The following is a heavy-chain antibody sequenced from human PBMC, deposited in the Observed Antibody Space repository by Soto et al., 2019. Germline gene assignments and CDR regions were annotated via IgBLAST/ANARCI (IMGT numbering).Heavy chain of an antibody. Sequence: PGGSLRLSCAASGFTFTRYSMNWVRQAPGKGLEWVSSISSTTNYIYYADSVKGRFTISRDNAKNSLFLQMNSLRAEDTAVYYCATHTGWFAHWGQGTLVTVLL. D-gene: IGHD2-8*02. CDR1: GFTFTRYS. J-gene: IGHJ5*02. V-gene: IGHV3-21*01. CDR3: ATHTGWFAH. CDR2: ISSTTNYI.